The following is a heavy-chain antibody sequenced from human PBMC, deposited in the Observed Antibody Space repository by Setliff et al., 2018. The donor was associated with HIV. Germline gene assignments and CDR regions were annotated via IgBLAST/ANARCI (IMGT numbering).Heavy chain of an antibody. D-gene: IGHD6-13*01. CDR2: IYHSGST. V-gene: IGHV4-38-2*01. CDR3: ARHRGPPGSRWIYYYYYMDL. J-gene: IGHJ6*03. CDR1: GYSISSGYY. Sequence: SETLSLTCAVSGYSISSGYYWGWIRQPPGKGLEWIGSIYHSGSTYYNPSLKSRVTISVDTSKNQFSLKLSSVTAADTGVYYCARHRGPPGSRWIYYYYYMDLWGAGTTVTVSS.